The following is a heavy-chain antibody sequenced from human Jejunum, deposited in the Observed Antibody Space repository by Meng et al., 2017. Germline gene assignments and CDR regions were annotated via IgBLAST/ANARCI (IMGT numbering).Heavy chain of an antibody. CDR1: GNNVATYW. CDR3: GAVRGYSSGWFFDQ. Sequence: GSLKISCQGSGNNVATYWIGWVRQMPGKGLEWMGIVYLVDSDTRYSPSFQGQVTISVDRSISTAYLQWSSLEASDTAMYYCGAVRGYSSGWFFDQWGQGTLVTVSS. V-gene: IGHV5-51*01. J-gene: IGHJ4*02. CDR2: VYLVDSDT. D-gene: IGHD6-19*01.